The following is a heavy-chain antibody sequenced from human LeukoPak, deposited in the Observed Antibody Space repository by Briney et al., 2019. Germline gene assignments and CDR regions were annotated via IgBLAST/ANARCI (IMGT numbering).Heavy chain of an antibody. CDR2: ISYDGSNK. J-gene: IGHJ5*02. CDR1: GFSFSTYA. Sequence: GGSLRLSCAASGFSFSTYAMHWVRQAPGKGLEWVALISYDGSNKYYADSVKGRFTISRDNSKNTLYLQMHSLRADDTAVYYCARMFRSSWYINWFDPWGQGTLVTVSS. D-gene: IGHD6-13*01. V-gene: IGHV3-30*04. CDR3: ARMFRSSWYINWFDP.